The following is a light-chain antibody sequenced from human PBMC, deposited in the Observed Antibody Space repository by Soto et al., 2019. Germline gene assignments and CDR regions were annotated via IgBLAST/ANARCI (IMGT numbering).Light chain of an antibody. J-gene: IGLJ3*02. CDR3: CSYAGSYTWV. Sequence: QSALTQPRSVSGSPGQSVTISCTGTSSDVGTYNYVSWYQQHPGMAPKLIIYDVSKRPSGVPDRFSASKSGSTASLTISGLPAEDESDYYCCSYAGSYTWVFGGGTKLTVL. V-gene: IGLV2-11*01. CDR1: SSDVGTYNY. CDR2: DVS.